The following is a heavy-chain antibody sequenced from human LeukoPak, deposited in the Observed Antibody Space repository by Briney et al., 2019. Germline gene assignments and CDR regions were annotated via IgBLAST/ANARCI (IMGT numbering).Heavy chain of an antibody. CDR1: GFIFSDYI. D-gene: IGHD6-19*01. CDR2: IRRGSNGYTT. CDR3: SRGSGWLSVY. V-gene: IGHV3-72*01. J-gene: IGHJ4*02. Sequence: GGSLRLSCAASGFIFSDYILDWVRQAPGKGLEWVGRIRRGSNGYTTEYAASVKGRFIISRDDSTSIAYLQMNSLTTEDTAVYYCSRGSGWLSVYWGQGTLVTVSS.